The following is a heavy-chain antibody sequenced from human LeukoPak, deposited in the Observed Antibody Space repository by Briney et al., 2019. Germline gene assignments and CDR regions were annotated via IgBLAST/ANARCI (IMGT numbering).Heavy chain of an antibody. J-gene: IGHJ4*02. V-gene: IGHV4-39*01. D-gene: IGHD3-10*01. CDR1: GGSITSSNYY. CDR3: VYYYGSGSVEY. CDR2: FYYSGST. Sequence: PSETLSLTCTVSGGSITSSNYYWGWIRQPPGKGLEWIGSFYYSGSTNYNPSLKSRVTISVDTSKNQFSLKLSSVTAADTAVCYCVYYYGSGSVEYWGQGTLVTVSS.